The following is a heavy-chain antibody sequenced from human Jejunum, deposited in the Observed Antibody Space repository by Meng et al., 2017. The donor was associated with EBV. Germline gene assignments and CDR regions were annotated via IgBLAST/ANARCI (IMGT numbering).Heavy chain of an antibody. D-gene: IGHD1-1*01. Sequence: GXLVESXXXLVQPGGXLSLSRXGSDFTFDEYSMNWVRQAPGEGLEWVSSISGNSGHIDYADSLKGRFTISRDNAKKSLFLQMDSLRVDDTAVYYCAAGTTTTTKYNWLDPWGLGTLVTVSA. CDR1: DFTFDEYS. V-gene: IGHV3-21*01. CDR3: AAGTTTTTKYNWLDP. CDR2: ISGNSGHI. J-gene: IGHJ5*02.